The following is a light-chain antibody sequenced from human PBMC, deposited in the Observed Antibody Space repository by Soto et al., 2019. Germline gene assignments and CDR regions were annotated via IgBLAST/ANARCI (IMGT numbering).Light chain of an antibody. J-gene: IGKJ1*01. CDR3: QHYNSYSEA. Sequence: VVLTQSPATLSLSPGERATLSCRTSLSVSVYLDWYQQKPGLAPRLLIYDASHRANGIPDRFSGSGSGTDFTLTISSLQPDDFATYYCQHYNSYSEAFGQGTKVDIK. CDR1: LSVSVY. CDR2: DAS. V-gene: IGKV3-11*01.